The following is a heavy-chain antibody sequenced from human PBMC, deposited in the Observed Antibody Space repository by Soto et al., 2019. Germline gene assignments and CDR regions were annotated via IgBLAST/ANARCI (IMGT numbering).Heavy chain of an antibody. J-gene: IGHJ5*02. CDR2: IYTSGST. Sequence: QVQLQESGPGLVKPSETLSLTCTVSGGSISSYYWSWIRQPAGQGLEWIWRIYTSGSTNYNPSLKSRVTMSVDTSKNQFSLKLSSVTAADTGVYYCARDLMVYAIEGRFDPWGQGTLVTVSS. CDR1: GGSISSYY. D-gene: IGHD2-8*01. V-gene: IGHV4-4*07. CDR3: ARDLMVYAIEGRFDP.